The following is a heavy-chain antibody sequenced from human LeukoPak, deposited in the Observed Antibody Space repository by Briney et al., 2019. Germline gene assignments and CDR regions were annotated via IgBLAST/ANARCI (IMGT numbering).Heavy chain of an antibody. CDR2: ISGSGGST. J-gene: IGHJ4*02. V-gene: IGHV3-23*01. Sequence: GGSLRLSCAASGFTFSSYAMSWVRQAPGKGLEWVSAISGSGGSTYYADSVKGRFTISRGNSKNTLYLQMNSLRAEDTAVYYCATGIAVAGTFSLDYWGQGTLVTVSS. D-gene: IGHD6-19*01. CDR1: GFTFSSYA. CDR3: ATGIAVAGTFSLDY.